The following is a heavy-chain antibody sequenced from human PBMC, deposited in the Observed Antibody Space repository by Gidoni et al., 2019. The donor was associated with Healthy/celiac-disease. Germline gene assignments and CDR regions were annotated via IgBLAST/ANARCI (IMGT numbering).Heavy chain of an antibody. D-gene: IGHD3-10*01. CDR1: GFTFSSYA. V-gene: IGHV3-30-3*01. J-gene: IGHJ4*02. CDR2: ISYDGSNK. Sequence: QVQLVESGGGVVQPGRSLRLSCAASGFTFSSYAMHWVRQAPGKGLEWVAVISYDGSNKYYADSVKGRFTISRDNSKNTLYLQMNSLRAEDTAVYYCARGFSRSPPYFDYWGQGTLVTVSS. CDR3: ARGFSRSPPYFDY.